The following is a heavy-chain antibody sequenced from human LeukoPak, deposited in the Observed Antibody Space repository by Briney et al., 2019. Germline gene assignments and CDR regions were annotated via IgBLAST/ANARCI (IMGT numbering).Heavy chain of an antibody. V-gene: IGHV3-21*01. D-gene: IGHD3-3*01. J-gene: IGHJ3*02. CDR3: ARGRITIFGVAPVAAFDI. CDR1: GFTFSSYS. CDR2: ISSSSSYI. Sequence: PGGSLRLSCAASGFTFSSYSMNWVRQAPGKGLEWVSSISSSSSYIYYADSVKGRFTISRDNAKNSPYLQMNSLRAEDTAVYYCARGRITIFGVAPVAAFDIWGQGTMVTVSS.